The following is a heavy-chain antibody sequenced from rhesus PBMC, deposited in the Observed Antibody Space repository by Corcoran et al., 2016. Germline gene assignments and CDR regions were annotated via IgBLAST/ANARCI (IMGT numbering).Heavy chain of an antibody. J-gene: IGHJ4*01. CDR1: GYSLSSGYY. CDR2: ISGSSGST. CDR3: ARHSGTVTSFDY. Sequence: QVQLQESGPGLVKPSETLSLTCAVSGYSLSSGYYWGWIRPPPGKGLEYIGYISGSSGSTYYNPSLKSRVTISKDTSKNQFSLKLSSVTAADTAVYYCARHSGTVTSFDYWGQGVLVTVSS. V-gene: IGHV4-99*01. D-gene: IGHD4-23*01.